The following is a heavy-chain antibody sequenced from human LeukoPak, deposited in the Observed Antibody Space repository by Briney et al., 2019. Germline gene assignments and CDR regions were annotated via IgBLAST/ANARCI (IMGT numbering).Heavy chain of an antibody. CDR3: ASGDYYDSSGSPPFDY. CDR2: ISSSSSYI. CDR1: GFTFSSYS. Sequence: GGSLRLSCAASGFTFSSYSMNWVRQAPGKGLEWVSSISSSSSYIYYADSVKGRFTISRDNAKNSLYLQVNSLRAEDTAVYYCASGDYYDSSGSPPFDYWGQGTLVTVSS. D-gene: IGHD3-22*01. V-gene: IGHV3-21*01. J-gene: IGHJ4*02.